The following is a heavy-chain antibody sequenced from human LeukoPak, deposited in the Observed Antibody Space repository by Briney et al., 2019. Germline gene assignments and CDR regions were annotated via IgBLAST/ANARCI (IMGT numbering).Heavy chain of an antibody. J-gene: IGHJ3*02. CDR1: GGSISTFY. D-gene: IGHD3-3*01. V-gene: IGHV4-59*01. CDR3: ARTIFGVVMLAFDI. Sequence: SETLSLTCTVSGGSISTFYWNWIRQPPGKGLEWIGYIYHSGDTRYNPSLKSRVTISVDTSKSQFSLKVSSVTAADTAVYYCARTIFGVVMLAFDIWGQGTMVTVSS. CDR2: IYHSGDT.